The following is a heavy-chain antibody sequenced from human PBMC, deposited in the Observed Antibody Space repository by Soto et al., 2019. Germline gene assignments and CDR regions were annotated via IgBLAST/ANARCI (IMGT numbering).Heavy chain of an antibody. CDR2: IHPDDSDT. Sequence: GESLKISCKGSGYSFSSYWIGWVRQMSGKDLEWMGIIHPDDSDTRYSPSFQGQITISADKSISVAYLQWSSLKASDTAMYYCARRYCSGDSCNHDAFDAWGQGTMVTVSS. V-gene: IGHV5-51*01. CDR1: GYSFSSYW. D-gene: IGHD2-15*01. J-gene: IGHJ3*01. CDR3: ARRYCSGDSCNHDAFDA.